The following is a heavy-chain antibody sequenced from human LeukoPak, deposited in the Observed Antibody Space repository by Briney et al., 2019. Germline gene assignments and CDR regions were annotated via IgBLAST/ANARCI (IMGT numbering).Heavy chain of an antibody. CDR2: INPNSGGT. Sequence: ASVKVSCKASGYTFTGYYMHWVRQAPGQGLEWMGWINPNSGGTNYAQKFQGRVTMTRDTSISTAYMELSRLRSDDTAVYYCARGFGDYYDSSGFLDYWGQGTLVTVSS. CDR3: ARGFGDYYDSSGFLDY. CDR1: GYTFTGYY. D-gene: IGHD3-22*01. V-gene: IGHV1-2*02. J-gene: IGHJ4*02.